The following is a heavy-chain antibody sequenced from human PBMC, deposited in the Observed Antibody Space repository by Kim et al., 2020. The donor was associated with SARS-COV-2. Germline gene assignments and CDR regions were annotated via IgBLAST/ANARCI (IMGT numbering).Heavy chain of an antibody. J-gene: IGHJ1*01. D-gene: IGHD3-22*01. V-gene: IGHV3-23*01. CDR2: ISGSAGST. CDR1: GFTFSTYA. Sequence: GGSLRLSCAASGFTFSTYAMSWVRQAPEKGPEWVSAISGSAGSTYYADSVKGRFTVSRDNSKSTLYLQMNSLRAEDTAVYYCAKGEYYYDSSGYELWGQG. CDR3: AKGEYYYDSSGYEL.